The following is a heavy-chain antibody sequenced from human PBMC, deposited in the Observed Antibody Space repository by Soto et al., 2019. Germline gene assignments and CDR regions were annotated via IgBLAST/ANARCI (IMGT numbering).Heavy chain of an antibody. V-gene: IGHV3-30-3*01. Sequence: QVQLVESGGGVVQPGRSLRLSCAASGFTFSSYAMHWVRQAPGKGLEWVAVISYDGSNKYYADSVKGRFTISRDNSKNTLYLQMNSLRAEDTAVYYCETPSHYDDSFAYWGQGTLVTDSS. J-gene: IGHJ4*02. CDR1: GFTFSSYA. CDR2: ISYDGSNK. D-gene: IGHD3-3*01. CDR3: ETPSHYDDSFAY.